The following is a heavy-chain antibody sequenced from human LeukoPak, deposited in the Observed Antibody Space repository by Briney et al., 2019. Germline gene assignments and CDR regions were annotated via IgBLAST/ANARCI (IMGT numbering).Heavy chain of an antibody. CDR2: IIPIFGTA. Sequence: SVKVSCKASGGTFSSYAISWVRLAPGQGLEWMGGIIPIFGTANYTQKFQARVTITADTSTNTAYMELSSLRSEDTAVYYCARAGRKSGVAVAVGTNYYYYMDVWGKGTTVTVSS. V-gene: IGHV1-69*06. J-gene: IGHJ6*03. D-gene: IGHD6-13*01. CDR1: GGTFSSYA. CDR3: ARAGRKSGVAVAVGTNYYYYMDV.